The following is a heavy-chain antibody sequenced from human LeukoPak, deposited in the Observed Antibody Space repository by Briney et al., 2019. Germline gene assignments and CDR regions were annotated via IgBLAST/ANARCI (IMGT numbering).Heavy chain of an antibody. Sequence: SETLSLTCTVSGGYISGYYWSWIRQPAGKGLEWVGRIYTSGSTHYNPSLKSRVTMSVDPSKNQFSLNLSSVTAADTAVYYCARLMTGTTTAFDIWGQGTMVTVSS. CDR2: IYTSGST. J-gene: IGHJ3*02. V-gene: IGHV4-4*07. CDR3: ARLMTGTTTAFDI. CDR1: GGYISGYY. D-gene: IGHD1-7*01.